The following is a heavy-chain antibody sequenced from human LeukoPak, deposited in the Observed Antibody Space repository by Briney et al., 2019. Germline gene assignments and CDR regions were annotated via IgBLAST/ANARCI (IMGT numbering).Heavy chain of an antibody. CDR1: GFTFSSFA. CDR2: ISDGGGST. D-gene: IGHD2-2*01. V-gene: IGHV3-23*01. Sequence: HPGGSLRLSCAASGFTFSSFAMSWVRQAPGKGLEWVSGISDGGGSTYYTDSVKGRFAISRDNSKNTLYLQMNSLRAEDTAIYYCAKTLSNVIKSSCYDYWGQGVLVTVSS. CDR3: AKTLSNVIKSSCYDY. J-gene: IGHJ4*02.